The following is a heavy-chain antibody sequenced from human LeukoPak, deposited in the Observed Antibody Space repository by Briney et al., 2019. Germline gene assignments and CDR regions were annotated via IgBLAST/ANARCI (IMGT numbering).Heavy chain of an antibody. CDR3: ARRVHYSNYASFYYYYYMDV. CDR1: GYTFTSYD. CDR2: MNPNSGNT. V-gene: IGHV1-8*01. D-gene: IGHD4-11*01. J-gene: IGHJ6*03. Sequence: VASVKVSCKASGYTFTSYDINWVRQATGQGLEWMGWMNPNSGNTGYAQKFQGRVTMTRNTSISTAYMELSSLRSEDTAVYYCARRVHYSNYASFYYYYYMDVWGKGTTVTISS.